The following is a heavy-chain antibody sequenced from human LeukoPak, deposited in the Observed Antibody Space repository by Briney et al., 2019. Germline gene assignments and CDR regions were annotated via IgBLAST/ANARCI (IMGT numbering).Heavy chain of an antibody. CDR3: ARVVISYYYMDV. Sequence: KSGGSLRLSCAASGSIFSSYSMNWVRQSPGKGLEWVSSISSGSNYIDYADSVKGRFTISRDNARNSLYLQMNSLRVEDTAVYYCARVVISYYYMDVWGKGTTVTVSS. CDR2: ISSGSNYI. D-gene: IGHD3-22*01. V-gene: IGHV3-21*01. J-gene: IGHJ6*03. CDR1: GSIFSSYS.